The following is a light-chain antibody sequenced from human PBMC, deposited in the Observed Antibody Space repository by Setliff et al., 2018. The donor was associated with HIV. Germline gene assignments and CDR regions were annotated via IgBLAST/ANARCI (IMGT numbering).Light chain of an antibody. CDR3: TSYASSSTVV. CDR1: SSDVGGYSL. V-gene: IGLV2-14*03. CDR2: EVR. Sequence: QSALAQPASVSGSPGQSITISCTGTSSDVGGYSLVSWYQQHPGKASKLIIYEVRNRPSGVSHRFSGSKSGNTASLTISGLQAEDEADYYCTSYASSSTVVFGSGTKVTVL. J-gene: IGLJ1*01.